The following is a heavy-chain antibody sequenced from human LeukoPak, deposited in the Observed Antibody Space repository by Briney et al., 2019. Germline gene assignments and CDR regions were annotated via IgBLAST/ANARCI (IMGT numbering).Heavy chain of an antibody. D-gene: IGHD6-19*01. J-gene: IGHJ4*02. CDR1: GGSISSSSYY. CDR2: IYYSGST. CDR3: ARLSSSGWYLFDY. Sequence: PSETLSLTCTVSGGSISSSSYYWGWIRQPPGKWLECIGSIYYSGSTYYNPSLKSRVTISVDTSKNQFSLKLSSVTAADTAVYYCARLSSSGWYLFDYWGQGTLVTVSS. V-gene: IGHV4-39*01.